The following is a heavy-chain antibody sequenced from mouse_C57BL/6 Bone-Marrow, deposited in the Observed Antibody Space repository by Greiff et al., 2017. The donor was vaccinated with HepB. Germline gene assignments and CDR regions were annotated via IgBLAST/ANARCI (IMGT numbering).Heavy chain of an antibody. D-gene: IGHD1-1*01. CDR1: GFTFSDYY. V-gene: IGHV5-16*01. J-gene: IGHJ1*03. Sequence: EVQVVESEGGLVQPGSSMKLSCTASGFTFSDYYMAWVRQVPEKGLEWVANINYDGSSTYYLDSLKSRFIISRDNAKNILYLQMSSLKSEDTATYYCARDRGGSSSYWYFDVWGTGTTVTVSS. CDR2: INYDGSST. CDR3: ARDRGGSSSYWYFDV.